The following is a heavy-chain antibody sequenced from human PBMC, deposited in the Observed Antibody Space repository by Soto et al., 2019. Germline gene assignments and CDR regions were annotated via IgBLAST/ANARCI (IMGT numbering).Heavy chain of an antibody. J-gene: IGHJ6*02. Sequence: DYTMHWVRPAPGMSLECFSFISWAGGSTYYADAMKDRFTISRDNSKNYLYLHMNRLRTKDTALYYCTTDTSACSYRNYVAYYGMDVWGQGTTVTVSS. V-gene: IGHV3-43*01. D-gene: IGHD4-4*01. CDR2: ISWAGGST. CDR1: DYT. CDR3: TTDTSACSYRNYVAYYGMDV.